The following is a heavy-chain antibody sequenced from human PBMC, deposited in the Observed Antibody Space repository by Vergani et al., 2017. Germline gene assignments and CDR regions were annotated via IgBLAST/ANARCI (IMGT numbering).Heavy chain of an antibody. V-gene: IGHV3-23*01. CDR3: AKEVYSSGWTDWYFDL. D-gene: IGHD6-25*01. Sequence: EVQLLESGGGLVQPGGSLRLSCAASGFTFSSYAMSWVRQAPGEGLEWVSDISGSGGSTDYGDSVKGRFTIYRDNSKNTLYLQMNGLRAEDTAVYYCAKEVYSSGWTDWYFDLWGRGTLVTVSS. CDR1: GFTFSSYA. CDR2: ISGSGGST. J-gene: IGHJ2*01.